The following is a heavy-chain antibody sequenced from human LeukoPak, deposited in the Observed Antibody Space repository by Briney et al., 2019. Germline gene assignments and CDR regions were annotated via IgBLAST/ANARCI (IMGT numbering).Heavy chain of an antibody. J-gene: IGHJ4*02. CDR3: APDLRGSAWSLDY. CDR2: VSDSGSGA. Sequence: GGSLRLSCAASGFTFRNYGMSWVRQAPGKGLEWVSVVSDSGSGAYYADSVKGRFTISRDNSKNTLYLQMNSLRAEGTAVYYCAPDLRGSAWSLDYWGQGTLVTVSS. V-gene: IGHV3-23*01. D-gene: IGHD6-19*01. CDR1: GFTFRNYG.